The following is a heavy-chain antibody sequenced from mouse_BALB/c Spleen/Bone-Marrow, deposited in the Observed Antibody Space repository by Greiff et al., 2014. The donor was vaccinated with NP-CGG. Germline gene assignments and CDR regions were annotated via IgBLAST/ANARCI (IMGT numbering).Heavy chain of an antibody. CDR2: KSYDGSN. D-gene: IGHD3-1*01. CDR3: ARDRGHYFDY. CDR1: GYSITSGYY. V-gene: IGHV3-6*02. J-gene: IGHJ2*01. Sequence: VQLKQSGPGLVKPSQSLSLTCSVTGYSITSGYYWNWIRQFPGNKLEWMGYKSYDGSNNYNPSLKNRMSITRDTSKNQFFLKLNSVTTGDTGTYYCARDRGHYFDYWGQGTTLTVSS.